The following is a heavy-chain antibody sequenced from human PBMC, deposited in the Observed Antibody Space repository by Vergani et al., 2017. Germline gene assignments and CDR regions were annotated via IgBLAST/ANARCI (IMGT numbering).Heavy chain of an antibody. D-gene: IGHD3-3*01. Sequence: QVQLVQSGAEVKKPGASVKVSCKASGYTFTGDYMHWVRQAPGQGLEWMGWINPNSGGTNYAQKFQGRVTMTRDTSISTAYMELSRLRSDDTAVYYCARVGGYDFWSAIDGDYFDYWGQGTLVTVSS. J-gene: IGHJ4*02. CDR2: INPNSGGT. CDR3: ARVGGYDFWSAIDGDYFDY. CDR1: GYTFTGDY. V-gene: IGHV1-2*02.